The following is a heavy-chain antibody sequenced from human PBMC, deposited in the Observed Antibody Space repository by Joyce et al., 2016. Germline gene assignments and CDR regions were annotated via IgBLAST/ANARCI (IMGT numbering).Heavy chain of an antibody. J-gene: IGHJ4*02. V-gene: IGHV4-39*07. D-gene: IGHD6-6*01. CDR2: IYYSGRT. Sequence: QLQLQESGPGLVKPSETLSLTCTVSGDSISSSNYYWAWIRQPPGKGLEWIESIYYSGRTYYNPSLKSRVTLSVDTSKNQFSLKLSSVTTADTAVYYCARVIYSSFWGIFDYWGQGILVTVSS. CDR3: ARVIYSSFWGIFDY. CDR1: GDSISSSNYY.